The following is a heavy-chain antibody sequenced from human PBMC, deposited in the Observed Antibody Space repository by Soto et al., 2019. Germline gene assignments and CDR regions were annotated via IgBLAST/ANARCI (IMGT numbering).Heavy chain of an antibody. D-gene: IGHD3-10*02. CDR3: ARGDAYVDGDSGLDV. V-gene: IGHV3-11*06. CDR1: GFTSRDYY. Sequence: QAQLVESGGGLVEPGGSLRLSCAVSGFTSRDYYMTWIRQAPGKGLEWLASVSKSDISRNYAASGAGRFIISRDIAKNTLHLQIYSLTANDTAVYYCARGDAYVDGDSGLDVWGQGTTVTVSS. J-gene: IGHJ6*02. CDR2: VSKSDISR.